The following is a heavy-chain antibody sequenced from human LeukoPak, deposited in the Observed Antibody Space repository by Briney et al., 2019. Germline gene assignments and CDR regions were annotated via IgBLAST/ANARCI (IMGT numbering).Heavy chain of an antibody. J-gene: IGHJ5*02. D-gene: IGHD5-12*01. CDR1: GYTFTSYG. CDR2: INPNSGGT. V-gene: IGHV1-2*02. Sequence: ASVKVSCKASGYTFTSYGISWVRQAPGQGLEWMGWINPNSGGTNYAQKFQGRVTMTRDTSISTAYMELSRLRSDDTAVYYCARDVDYNWFDPWGQGTLVTVSS. CDR3: ARDVDYNWFDP.